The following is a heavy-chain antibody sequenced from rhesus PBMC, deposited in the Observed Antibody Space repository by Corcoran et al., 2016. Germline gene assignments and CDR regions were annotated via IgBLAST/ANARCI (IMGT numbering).Heavy chain of an antibody. CDR2: ISGSGGST. V-gene: IGHV4-173*01. CDR3: AREVGYGLDS. CDR1: GGSISSNY. Sequence: QLQLQESGPGLVKPSETLSLTCAVSGGSISSNYWSWIRQPPGKGLEWIGRISGSGGSTDYNPSLNSGVTISTDTSKNQFALRLGAVTAADTAVYYCAREVGYGLDSWGQGVVVTVSS. D-gene: IGHD1-44*01. J-gene: IGHJ6*01.